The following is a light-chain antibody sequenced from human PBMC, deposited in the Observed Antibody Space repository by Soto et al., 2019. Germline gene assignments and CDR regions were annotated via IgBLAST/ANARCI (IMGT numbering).Light chain of an antibody. CDR3: SSYTSSRTVV. CDR1: SSDVGGYNY. Sequence: QSVLTQPASVSGSPGQSITISCTGTSSDVGGYNYVSWYQQHPGKAPKLMIYDVSNRPSGVSNRFSGSKSGSTASLTISGLQAEDEADYYCSSYTSSRTVVFGGGTKLTVL. J-gene: IGLJ2*01. V-gene: IGLV2-14*03. CDR2: DVS.